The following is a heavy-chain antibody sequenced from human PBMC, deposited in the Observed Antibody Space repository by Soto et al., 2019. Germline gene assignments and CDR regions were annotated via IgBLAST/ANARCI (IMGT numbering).Heavy chain of an antibody. D-gene: IGHD6-19*01. V-gene: IGHV4-59*01. CDR2: IYYSGST. Sequence: SETLSLTCTVSGGSISSYYWSWIRQPPGKGLEWIGYIYYSGSTNYNPSLKSRVTISVDTSKNQFSLKLSSVTAADTAVYYCARAPVAGNWFDPWGQGTLVTVSS. CDR3: ARAPVAGNWFDP. J-gene: IGHJ5*02. CDR1: GGSISSYY.